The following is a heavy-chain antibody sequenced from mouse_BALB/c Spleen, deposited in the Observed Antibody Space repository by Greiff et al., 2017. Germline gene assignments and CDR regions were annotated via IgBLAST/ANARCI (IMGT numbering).Heavy chain of an antibody. CDR3: ARAPIYYDYAMDY. J-gene: IGHJ4*01. CDR2: IRNKANGYTT. V-gene: IGHV7-3*02. Sequence: EVQLVESGGGLVQPGGSLRLSCATSGFTFTDYYMSWVRQPPGKALEWLGFIRNKANGYTTEYSASVKGRFTISRDNSQSILYLQMNTLGAEDSATYYCARAPIYYDYAMDYWGQGTSVTVSS. D-gene: IGHD2-4*01. CDR1: GFTFTDYY.